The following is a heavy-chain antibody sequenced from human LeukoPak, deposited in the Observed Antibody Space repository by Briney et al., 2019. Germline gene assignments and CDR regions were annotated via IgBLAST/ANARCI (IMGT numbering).Heavy chain of an antibody. J-gene: IGHJ4*02. CDR2: IYTSGSS. V-gene: IGHV4-61*02. Sequence: SQTLSLTCTVSGGSLSSGSYYWSWVRQPAGKGLEWIGRIYTSGSSKYNPSLKSRVTISVDTSKNQFTLKLTSVTAADTAVYYCARVGPAADFDSWGQGTLVTVFS. CDR3: ARVGPAADFDS. CDR1: GGSLSSGSYY. D-gene: IGHD2-2*01.